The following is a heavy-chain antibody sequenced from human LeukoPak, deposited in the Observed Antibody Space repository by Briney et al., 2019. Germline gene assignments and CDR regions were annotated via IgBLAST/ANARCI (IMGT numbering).Heavy chain of an antibody. CDR3: ARGGKASGWSYGTDV. Sequence: SETLSLTCTVSGGSISSYYWSWIRQPPGKGLEWIGYIYYSGSTNYNPSLKSRVTISVDTSKNQFSLKLSSVTAADTAVYYCARGGKASGWSYGTDVWGQGTTVTVSS. V-gene: IGHV4-59*01. J-gene: IGHJ6*02. CDR2: IYYSGST. CDR1: GGSISSYY. D-gene: IGHD6-19*01.